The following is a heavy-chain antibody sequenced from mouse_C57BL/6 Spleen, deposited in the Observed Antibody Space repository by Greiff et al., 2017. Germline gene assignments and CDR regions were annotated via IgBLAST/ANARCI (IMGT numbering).Heavy chain of an antibody. V-gene: IGHV5-9-1*02. CDR3: RRVPYDGYYVDY. CDR2: ISRGGDYI. J-gene: IGHJ2*01. CDR1: GFTFSSYA. Sequence: EVQLVESGEGLVKPGASLKLSCAASGFTFSSYAMSWVRQTPEKRLEWVAYISRGGDYIYYADTVKGRITISRDNARNTRYLQRSSLTSEDTAMYYCRRVPYDGYYVDYWGQGTTLTVAS. D-gene: IGHD1-1*02.